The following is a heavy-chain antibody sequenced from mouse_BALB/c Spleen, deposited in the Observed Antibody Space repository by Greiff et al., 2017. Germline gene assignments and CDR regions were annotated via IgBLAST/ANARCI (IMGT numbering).Heavy chain of an antibody. D-gene: IGHD2-14*01. CDR1: GFTFSSYA. J-gene: IGHJ4*01. Sequence: EVKLVESGGGLVKPGGSLTLSCAASGFTFSSYAMSWVRQTPEKRLEWVASISSGGSTYYPDTVKGRFTISRDNARNILYLQMSSLRSEDTAMYYCARGVGYGAMDYWGQGTSVTVSS. V-gene: IGHV5-6-5*01. CDR2: ISSGGST. CDR3: ARGVGYGAMDY.